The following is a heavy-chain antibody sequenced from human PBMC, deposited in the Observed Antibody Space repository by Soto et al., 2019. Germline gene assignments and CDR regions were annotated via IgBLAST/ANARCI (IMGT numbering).Heavy chain of an antibody. J-gene: IGHJ3*02. Sequence: GGSLRLSCAASGFTFDDYAMHWVRQAPGKGLEWVSGISWNSGSIGYADSVKGRFTISRDNAKNSLYLQMNSLRAEDTALYYCAKDYYYDSSGYDAFDIWGQGTMVTVSS. CDR3: AKDYYYDSSGYDAFDI. V-gene: IGHV3-9*01. CDR1: GFTFDDYA. CDR2: ISWNSGSI. D-gene: IGHD3-22*01.